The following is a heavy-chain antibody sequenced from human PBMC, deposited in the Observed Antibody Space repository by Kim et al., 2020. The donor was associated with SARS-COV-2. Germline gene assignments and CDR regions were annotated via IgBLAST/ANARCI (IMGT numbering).Heavy chain of an antibody. D-gene: IGHD2-2*01. CDR2: IRSKAYGGTT. V-gene: IGHV3-49*03. Sequence: GGSLRLSCTASGFTFGDYAMSWFRQAPGKGLEWVGFIRSKAYGGTTEYAASVKGRFTISRDDSKSIAYLQMNSLKTEDTAVYYCTRVPPSGYCSSTSCHYYYYYGMDVWGQGTTVTVSS. CDR3: TRVPPSGYCSSTSCHYYYYYGMDV. J-gene: IGHJ6*02. CDR1: GFTFGDYA.